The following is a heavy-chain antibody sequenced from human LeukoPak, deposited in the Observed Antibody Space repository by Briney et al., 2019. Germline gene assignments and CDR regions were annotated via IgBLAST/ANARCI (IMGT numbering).Heavy chain of an antibody. D-gene: IGHD2-2*01. CDR1: GGSLNSSSFY. V-gene: IGHV4-39*01. CDR3: ATLCSSTSCYAGPRVYGMDV. CDR2: IYHSGST. Sequence: SETLSLTCTVSGGSLNSSSFYWGWIRQPPGTGLEWIGSIYHSGSTFYNPSLKSRVTISVDSSKNQFSLKLSSVTVADTAVYYCATLCSSTSCYAGPRVYGMDVWGQGTTVTVSS. J-gene: IGHJ6*02.